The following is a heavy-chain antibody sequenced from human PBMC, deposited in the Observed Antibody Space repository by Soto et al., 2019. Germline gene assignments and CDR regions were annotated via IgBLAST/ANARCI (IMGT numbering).Heavy chain of an antibody. V-gene: IGHV1-3*01. Sequence: ASVKVSCKASGYTFTSYAMHWVRQAPGQRLEWMGWINAGNGNTKYSQKFQGRVTITRDTSASTAYMELSSLRSEDTAVYYCARTIRPKLPRIGDNYWGQGTLVTVSS. CDR2: INAGNGNT. CDR1: GYTFTSYA. D-gene: IGHD4-17*01. CDR3: ARTIRPKLPRIGDNY. J-gene: IGHJ4*02.